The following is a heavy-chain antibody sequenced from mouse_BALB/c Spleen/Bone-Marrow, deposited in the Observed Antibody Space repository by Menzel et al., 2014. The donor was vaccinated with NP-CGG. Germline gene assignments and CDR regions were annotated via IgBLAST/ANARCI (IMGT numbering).Heavy chain of an antibody. V-gene: IGHV4-1*02. D-gene: IGHD1-2*01. CDR1: GLDFSRYW. CDR3: AKNYYYGYVAY. CDR2: INPDSSTI. J-gene: IGHJ3*01. Sequence: EVMLVESGGGLVQPGGSLKLSCAASGLDFSRYWMTWVRQAPGKGLEWIGEINPDSSTINYTPSLKDKFIISRDNAKNTLYLQMNKVRSEDTTLYYCAKNYYYGYVAYWGQGTLVTVSA.